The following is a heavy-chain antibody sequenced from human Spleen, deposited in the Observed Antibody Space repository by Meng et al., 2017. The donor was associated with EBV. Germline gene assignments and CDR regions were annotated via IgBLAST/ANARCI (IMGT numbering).Heavy chain of an antibody. CDR1: SDASRSGRNY. D-gene: IGHD3-3*02. J-gene: IGHJ3*02. CDR3: ARDQGTFAVLGGAFDI. Sequence: HRQASGRRVLQPSEALSLACSCPSDASRSGRNYLGGVGHSPGRWLEWIGRVYSKEHTYFNPSLKSRVTVSIDTPKKQFSLKLTSVTAADTAVYYCARDQGTFAVLGGAFDIWGPGTMFTVSS. CDR2: VYSKEHT. V-gene: IGHV4-39*07.